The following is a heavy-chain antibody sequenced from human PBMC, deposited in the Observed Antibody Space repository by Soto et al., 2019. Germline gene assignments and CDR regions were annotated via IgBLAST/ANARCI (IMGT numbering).Heavy chain of an antibody. Sequence: VQLLESGGGVAQPGRSLRLSCRASGFGFSSYGMLWVRQAPGKGPEWVAFISFDGSTQYYADSVRGRFTISRDNSENTLYLQLDTLRVEDTAMYYCAREGVFGLVKIIPHDYWGQGAQVTVSA. V-gene: IGHV3-30*03. CDR3: AREGVFGLVKIIPHDY. CDR1: GFGFSSYG. CDR2: ISFDGSTQ. D-gene: IGHD3-3*01. J-gene: IGHJ4*02.